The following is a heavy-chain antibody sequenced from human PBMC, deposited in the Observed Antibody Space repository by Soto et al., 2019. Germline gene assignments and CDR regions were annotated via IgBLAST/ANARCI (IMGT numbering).Heavy chain of an antibody. V-gene: IGHV3-7*04. CDR2: IKQDGSEK. D-gene: IGHD3-22*01. CDR3: ARDYYDSSGYYHRFDN. CDR1: GFTFTSYW. Sequence: PGGSLRLSCAASGFTFTSYWMSWVRQPPGKGLEWVANIKQDGSEKYYVDSVKGRITISRDNAKNSLYLQMNSLRAEDTAVYYCARDYYDSSGYYHRFDNWGQGTLVTLSS. J-gene: IGHJ4*02.